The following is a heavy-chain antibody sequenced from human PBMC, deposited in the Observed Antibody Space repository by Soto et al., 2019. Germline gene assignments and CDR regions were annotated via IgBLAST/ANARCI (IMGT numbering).Heavy chain of an antibody. V-gene: IGHV3-30-3*01. CDR2: ISYDGSNK. CDR1: GFTFSSYA. D-gene: IGHD3-16*02. CDR3: AREGRYTYYFDY. J-gene: IGHJ4*02. Sequence: QVQLVESGGGVVQPGRSLRLSCAASGFTFSSYAMHWVRQAPGKGLEWVAVISYDGSNKYYADSVKGRFTISRDNSKNTRYLQMNSLRAEDTAVYYCAREGRYTYYFDYWGQGTLVTVSS.